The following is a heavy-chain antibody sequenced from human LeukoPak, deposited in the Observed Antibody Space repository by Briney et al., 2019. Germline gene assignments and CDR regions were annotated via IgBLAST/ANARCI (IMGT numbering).Heavy chain of an antibody. J-gene: IGHJ4*02. D-gene: IGHD3-10*01. Sequence: GGSLRLSCAASGFTFSSYAMSWVRQAPGKGLEWVSAISGSGGSTYYEDSVKGRFTISRDNSKNTLYLQMNSLRAEDTAVYYCAKEPMVRVREPLFDYWGQGTLVTVSS. CDR1: GFTFSSYA. V-gene: IGHV3-23*01. CDR3: AKEPMVRVREPLFDY. CDR2: ISGSGGST.